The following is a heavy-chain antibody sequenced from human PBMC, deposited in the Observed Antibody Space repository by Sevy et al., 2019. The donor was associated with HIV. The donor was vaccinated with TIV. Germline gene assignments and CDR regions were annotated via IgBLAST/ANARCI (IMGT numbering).Heavy chain of an antibody. CDR1: VYIFTDYY. Sequence: ASVKVSCKASVYIFTDYYIHWVRQAPGQGLEWMAWINSDRGVTNYAQKFQGEVTVTSDTSLSTAYLELTRLKSNDTAIYYCARLTTQPTSDLYGMDVWGQETTVTVSS. J-gene: IGHJ6*02. D-gene: IGHD4-17*01. CDR3: ARLTTQPTSDLYGMDV. CDR2: INSDRGVT. V-gene: IGHV1-2*02.